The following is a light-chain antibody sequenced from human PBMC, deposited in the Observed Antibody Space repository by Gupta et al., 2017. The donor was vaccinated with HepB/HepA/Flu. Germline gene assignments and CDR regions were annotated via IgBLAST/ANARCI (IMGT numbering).Light chain of an antibody. Sequence: EIVMTQSPATLSVSPGERATLSCRASQSVSGHLAWYQQKPGQPPRLLIYGASTRATGIPARFSGSGSGTEFTLTISSLQSEDFAVYYCQQYHNWPLTFGGGTKVEIK. CDR1: QSVSGH. CDR2: GAS. CDR3: QQYHNWPLT. V-gene: IGKV3-15*01. J-gene: IGKJ4*01.